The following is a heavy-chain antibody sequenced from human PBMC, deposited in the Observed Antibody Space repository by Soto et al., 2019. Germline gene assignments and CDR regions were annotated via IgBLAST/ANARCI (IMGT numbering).Heavy chain of an antibody. CDR3: AVAAVREIRSQVSSGMAV. V-gene: IGHV1-69*01. Sequence: QVQLVQSGAEVKTPGSSVKVSCKASGGTLSDYAIRWVRQAPGQGLEWMGGIMPNVDSANYAQNFQGRLTISADESTSTANLALSSLRSDDTAVYYCAVAAVREIRSQVSSGMAVWGQGTTVSVSS. CDR1: GGTLSDYA. CDR2: IMPNVDSA. D-gene: IGHD3-10*01. J-gene: IGHJ6*02.